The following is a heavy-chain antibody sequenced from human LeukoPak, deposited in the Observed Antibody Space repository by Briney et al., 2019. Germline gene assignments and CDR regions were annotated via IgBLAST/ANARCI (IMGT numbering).Heavy chain of an antibody. Sequence: ASVKVSCKVSGYTLTDLSMHWVRQAPGKGLEWMGGFDPEDGETIYAQKFQGRVTMTEDTSTDTAYMELSSLRSEDTAVYYCATAKAIFGVVNFDYWGQGTLVTVSS. CDR2: FDPEDGET. CDR1: GYTLTDLS. V-gene: IGHV1-24*01. D-gene: IGHD3-3*01. J-gene: IGHJ4*02. CDR3: ATAKAIFGVVNFDY.